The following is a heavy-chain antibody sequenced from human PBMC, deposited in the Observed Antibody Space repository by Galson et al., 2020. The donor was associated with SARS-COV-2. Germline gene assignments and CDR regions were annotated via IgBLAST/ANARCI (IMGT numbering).Heavy chain of an antibody. CDR3: ARGHKTKVGGGVTAYFLGIDG. CDR1: GASISSTNFY. CDR2: IYSSGAT. D-gene: IGHD3-16*01. V-gene: IGHV4-39*07. Sequence: ASETLSLTCTVSGASISSTNFYWVWIRQAPGKGMEWIGTIYSSGATFYNPSLRSRIIMSTDTSRNQFSLRLTSVTAADAAVYYCARGHKTKVGGGVTAYFLGIDGWGQGTTVTVSS. J-gene: IGHJ6*01.